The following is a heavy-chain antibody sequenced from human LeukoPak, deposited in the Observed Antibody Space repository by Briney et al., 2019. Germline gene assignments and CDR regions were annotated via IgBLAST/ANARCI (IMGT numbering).Heavy chain of an antibody. D-gene: IGHD3-3*01. CDR2: IYYSGST. J-gene: IGHJ4*02. Sequence: PSETLSLTCTVSGGSISSYYWSWIRQPPGKGLEWIGYIYYSGSTNYNPSLKSRVTISVDTSKNQFSLKLSSVTAADTAVYYCARGITIFGVVTAFDYWGQGTLVTVSS. CDR1: GGSISSYY. CDR3: ARGITIFGVVTAFDY. V-gene: IGHV4-59*01.